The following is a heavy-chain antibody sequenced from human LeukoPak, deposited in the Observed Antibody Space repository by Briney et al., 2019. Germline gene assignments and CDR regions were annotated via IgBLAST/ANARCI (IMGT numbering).Heavy chain of an antibody. Sequence: ASVKVSCKASGYTFTSYYMHWVRQAPGQGLEWMGIINPSGGSTSYAQKFQGRVTMTRDTSTSTAYMELRSLRSDDTAVYYCAREPSESFIDYWGQGTLVTVSS. CDR1: GYTFTSYY. D-gene: IGHD1-26*01. J-gene: IGHJ4*02. CDR3: AREPSESFIDY. CDR2: INPSGGST. V-gene: IGHV1-46*01.